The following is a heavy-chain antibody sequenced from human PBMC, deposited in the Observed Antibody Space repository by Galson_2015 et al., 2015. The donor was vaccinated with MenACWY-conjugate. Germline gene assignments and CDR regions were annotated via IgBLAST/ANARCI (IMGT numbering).Heavy chain of an antibody. D-gene: IGHD3-22*01. V-gene: IGHV5-51*01. J-gene: IGHJ4*02. Sequence: QSGAEVKKPGESLQISCTGSGYIFTSYLIGWVRQMPGKGLECMGIIYPGDSDTRYSPSFQGQVTISADKSISTAYLQWSSLKASDTAMYYCARYYYDSRGYYSHFDYWGQGTLVTVSS. CDR3: ARYYYDSRGYYSHFDY. CDR2: IYPGDSDT. CDR1: GYIFTSYL.